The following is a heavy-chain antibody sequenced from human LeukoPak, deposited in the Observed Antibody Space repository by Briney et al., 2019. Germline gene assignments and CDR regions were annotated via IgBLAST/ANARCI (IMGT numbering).Heavy chain of an antibody. CDR3: ARSSSSWGTPRVYFDY. D-gene: IGHD6-13*01. J-gene: IGHJ4*02. V-gene: IGHV1-69*05. Sequence: ASVKVSCKASGGTFSSYAISWVRQAPGQGLEWMGGIIPIFGTANYAQKFQGRVTITTDESTSTACMELSSLRSEDTAVYYCARSSSSWGTPRVYFDYWGQGTLVTVSS. CDR2: IIPIFGTA. CDR1: GGTFSSYA.